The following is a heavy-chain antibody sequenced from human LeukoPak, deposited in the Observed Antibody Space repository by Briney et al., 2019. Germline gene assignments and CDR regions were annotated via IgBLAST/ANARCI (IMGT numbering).Heavy chain of an antibody. Sequence: SVKVSCKASGGTFSSYAISWVRQAPGQGLEGMGRIIPIFGTANYAQKFQGRVTITTDESTSTAYMELSSLRSEDTAVYYCVVTWPLGYYYFDYWGQGTLVTVSS. CDR1: GGTFSSYA. D-gene: IGHD5-18*01. CDR3: VVTWPLGYYYFDY. J-gene: IGHJ4*02. CDR2: IIPIFGTA. V-gene: IGHV1-69*05.